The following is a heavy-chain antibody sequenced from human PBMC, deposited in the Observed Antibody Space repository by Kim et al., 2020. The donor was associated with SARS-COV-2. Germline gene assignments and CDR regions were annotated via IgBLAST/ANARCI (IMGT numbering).Heavy chain of an antibody. Sequence: GGSLRLSCAASGFTFSRDAMTWVRQAPGKGLEWVSVISDSGENTYYANSVKGRFTISRDNSKNTLFLQMNGLRAEDTAVYYCARTILTGSGGRGFFLYWGQGTLVTVSS. V-gene: IGHV3-23*01. J-gene: IGHJ4*02. D-gene: IGHD3-9*01. CDR1: GFTFSRDA. CDR2: ISDSGENT. CDR3: ARTILTGSGGRGFFLY.